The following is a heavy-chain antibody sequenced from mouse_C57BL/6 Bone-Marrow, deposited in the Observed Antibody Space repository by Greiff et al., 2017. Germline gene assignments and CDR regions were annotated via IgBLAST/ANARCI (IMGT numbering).Heavy chain of an antibody. Sequence: QVQLQQSGAELARPGASVKLSCKASGYTFTSYGISWVKQRPGQGLEWIGEIYPRSGNTYYNEKFKGKATLTADKSSSTAYMQLRSLTSEDSAVYFCVRDGYCDWYFDVWGTGTSVTVSS. CDR1: GYTFTSYG. CDR3: VRDGYCDWYFDV. CDR2: IYPRSGNT. V-gene: IGHV1-81*01. D-gene: IGHD2-3*01. J-gene: IGHJ1*03.